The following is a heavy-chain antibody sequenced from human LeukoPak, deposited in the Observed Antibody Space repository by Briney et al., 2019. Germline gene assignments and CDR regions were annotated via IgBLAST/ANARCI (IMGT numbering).Heavy chain of an antibody. Sequence: PGGSLRLSCAASGFTFSSYAMSWVRQAPGKGLEWVSYVSSSSSYTNYADSVKGRFTISRDNAKNSLYLQMNSLRAEDTAVYYCARVSFYDSSGYYYDYWGQGTLVTVSS. CDR3: ARVSFYDSSGYYYDY. J-gene: IGHJ4*02. D-gene: IGHD3-22*01. V-gene: IGHV3-11*05. CDR2: VSSSSSYT. CDR1: GFTFSSYA.